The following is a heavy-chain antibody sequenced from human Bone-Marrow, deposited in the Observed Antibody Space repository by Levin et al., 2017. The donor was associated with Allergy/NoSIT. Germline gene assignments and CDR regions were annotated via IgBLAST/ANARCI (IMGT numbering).Heavy chain of an antibody. D-gene: IGHD2-2*01. Sequence: SETLSLTCSVSGGSITSYYWTWIRQAPGKGLEWIGYISYSGGPTYNPSLKSRVTITADKSKNHFSLKLTSVTAADTAVYYCTRSLGYCDTSICYGSWFDPWGQGTLVSVSS. CDR2: ISYSGGP. CDR3: TRSLGYCDTSICYGSWFDP. J-gene: IGHJ5*02. CDR1: GGSITSYY. V-gene: IGHV4-59*01.